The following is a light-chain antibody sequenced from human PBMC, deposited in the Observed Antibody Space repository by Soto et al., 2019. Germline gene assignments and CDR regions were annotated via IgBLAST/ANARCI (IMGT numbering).Light chain of an antibody. V-gene: IGLV2-11*01. CDR1: SSDVGGYNY. J-gene: IGLJ2*01. Sequence: QSALTQPRSVSGSPGQSVTISCTGTSSDVGGYNYVSWYQQHPGKAPKLMIYDVSKRPSGVPGRFSGSKSGNTASLTISGLQAEDEADYYCCSYAGTYSDVLFGGGTKVTVL. CDR2: DVS. CDR3: CSYAGTYSDVL.